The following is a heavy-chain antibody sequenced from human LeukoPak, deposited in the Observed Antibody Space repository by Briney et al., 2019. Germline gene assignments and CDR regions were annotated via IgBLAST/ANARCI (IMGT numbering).Heavy chain of an antibody. V-gene: IGHV3-23*01. CDR1: GFTFSSYA. CDR3: ARDPAGATSRGTNYFDY. Sequence: AGGSLRLSCAASGFTFSSYAMSWVRQAPGKGLEWVSAISGSGGSTYYADSVKGRFTISRDNSKNTLYLQMNSLRAEDTAVYYCARDPAGATSRGTNYFDYWGQGTLVTVSS. D-gene: IGHD1-26*01. CDR2: ISGSGGST. J-gene: IGHJ4*02.